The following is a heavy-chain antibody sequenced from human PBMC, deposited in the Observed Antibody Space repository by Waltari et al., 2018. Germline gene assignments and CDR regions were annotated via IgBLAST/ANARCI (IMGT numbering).Heavy chain of an antibody. Sequence: EVQLLESGGGLVQPGGSLRLSCAASGFTFSSYAMRWVRQAPGKGLEWVSAISGSGGSTYYADSVKGRFTISRDNSKNPLYLQMNSLRAEDTAVYYCAKEGGVVVVPAAALYYYYGMDVWGQGTTVTVSS. D-gene: IGHD2-2*01. V-gene: IGHV3-23*01. CDR1: GFTFSSYA. J-gene: IGHJ6*02. CDR2: ISGSGGST. CDR3: AKEGGVVVVPAAALYYYYGMDV.